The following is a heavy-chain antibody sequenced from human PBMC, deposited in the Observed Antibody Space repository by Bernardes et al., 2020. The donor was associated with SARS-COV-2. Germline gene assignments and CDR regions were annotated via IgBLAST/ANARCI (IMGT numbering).Heavy chain of an antibody. V-gene: IGHV4-59*01. CDR3: ARMVRGVGELDY. J-gene: IGHJ4*02. CDR1: GGSISSYY. Sequence: SETLSLTCTVSGGSISSYYWSWIRQPPGKGLEWIGYIYYSGSTNYNPSLKSRVTISVDTSKNQFSLKLSSVTAADTAVYYCARMVRGVGELDYWGQGTLVTVSS. CDR2: IYYSGST. D-gene: IGHD3-10*01.